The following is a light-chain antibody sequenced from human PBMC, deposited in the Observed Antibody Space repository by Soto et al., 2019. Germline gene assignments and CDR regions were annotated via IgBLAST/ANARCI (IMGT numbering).Light chain of an antibody. CDR1: QGIRND. J-gene: IGKJ1*01. CDR2: AAS. Sequence: AIQMTQSPSSLSASVGDRVTITCRASQGIRNDLGWYQQKPGKAPKLLIYAASSLQSCVPSRVSGSGSCTDFTLTISSLQPEDFATYYCLQDYNYPLTSGKGTKVEIK. V-gene: IGKV1-6*01. CDR3: LQDYNYPLT.